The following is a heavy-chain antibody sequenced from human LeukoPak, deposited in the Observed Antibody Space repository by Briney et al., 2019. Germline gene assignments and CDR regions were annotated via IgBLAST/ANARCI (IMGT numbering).Heavy chain of an antibody. V-gene: IGHV1-69*05. J-gene: IGHJ4*02. Sequence: SAKVSCKASGGTFSSYAIGWVRQAPGQGLEWMGRIIPIFGTANYAQKFQGRVTITTDESTSTAYMELSSLRSEDTAVYYCAREGPGFGGVPDYWGQGTLVTVSS. CDR1: GGTFSSYA. CDR3: AREGPGFGGVPDY. CDR2: IIPIFGTA. D-gene: IGHD3-16*01.